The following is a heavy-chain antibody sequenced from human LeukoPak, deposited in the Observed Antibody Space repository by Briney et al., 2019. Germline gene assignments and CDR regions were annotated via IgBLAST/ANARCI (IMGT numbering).Heavy chain of an antibody. CDR1: GFTFSSYW. V-gene: IGHV3-7*04. CDR3: ARVGSGWVFDY. Sequence: GGSLRLSCAASGFTFSSYWMSWVRHAPGKGLEWVANIKQGGSEKYYVDCVKGRFTISRNNAKNSLYLQMNSLRAEDTAVYYCARVGSGWVFDYWGQGTLVTVSS. J-gene: IGHJ4*02. D-gene: IGHD6-19*01. CDR2: IKQGGSEK.